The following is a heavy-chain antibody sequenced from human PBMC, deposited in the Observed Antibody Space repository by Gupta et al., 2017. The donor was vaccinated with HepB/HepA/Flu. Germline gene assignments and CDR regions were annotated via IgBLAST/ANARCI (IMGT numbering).Heavy chain of an antibody. Sequence: EVQLVESGGGLVQPGGSLRLSCAASGFTFRSYELNWARQAPGKGLEWVSYISRSGSTIYYADSVKGRFTISRDNAKNSLYLQMNSLRAEDTAVYYCARGYNYDILTGFYWGQGTLVTVSS. V-gene: IGHV3-48*03. J-gene: IGHJ4*02. CDR1: GFTFRSYE. CDR2: ISRSGSTI. CDR3: ARGYNYDILTGFY. D-gene: IGHD3-9*01.